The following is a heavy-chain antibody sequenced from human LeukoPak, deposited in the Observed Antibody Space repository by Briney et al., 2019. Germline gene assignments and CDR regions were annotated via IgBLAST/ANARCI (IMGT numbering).Heavy chain of an antibody. D-gene: IGHD6-13*01. CDR2: INHSGST. Sequence: SETLSLTCAVYGGSFSGYYWSWIRQPPGKGLEWIGEINHSGSTNYNPSLKSRVTISVDTSKNQFSLKLSSVTAADTAVYYCARAGIGSSASVYYYYYYMDVWGKGTTVTVSS. J-gene: IGHJ6*03. CDR3: ARAGIGSSASVYYYYYYMDV. V-gene: IGHV4-34*01. CDR1: GGSFSGYY.